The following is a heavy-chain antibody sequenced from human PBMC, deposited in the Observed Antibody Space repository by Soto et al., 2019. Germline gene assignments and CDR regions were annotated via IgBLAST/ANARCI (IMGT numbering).Heavy chain of an antibody. CDR3: AKDRGYYFGSGSYYDASAI. D-gene: IGHD3-10*01. Sequence: PWGSRRLSCSASGLPFSSYAMSWVRQAPGKGLEWVSSISVCVAITEYADSVKGRFTISRDTSKNMVYLQMNNLRADDTAVYYCAKDRGYYFGSGSYYDASAIWGNGTTVNV. V-gene: IGHV3-23*01. J-gene: IGHJ3*02. CDR2: ISVCVAIT. CDR1: GLPFSSYA.